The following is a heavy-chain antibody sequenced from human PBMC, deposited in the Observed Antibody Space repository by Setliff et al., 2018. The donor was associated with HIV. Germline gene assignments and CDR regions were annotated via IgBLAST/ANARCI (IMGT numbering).Heavy chain of an antibody. CDR3: AGGAYSYGWEYYNYGMDV. CDR2: IVVGSGNT. CDR1: GFSFTSSA. J-gene: IGHJ6*02. D-gene: IGHD5-18*01. V-gene: IGHV1-58*02. Sequence: SVKVSCKASGFSFTSSAMQWVRQARGQRLEWIGWIVVGSGNTNYAQKFQERVTISRDTSTSTAYMELSSLRSEDTAVYYCAGGAYSYGWEYYNYGMDVWGQGTTVTVSS.